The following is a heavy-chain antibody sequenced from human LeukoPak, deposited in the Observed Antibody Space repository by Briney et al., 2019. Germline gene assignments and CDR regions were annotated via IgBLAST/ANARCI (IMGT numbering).Heavy chain of an antibody. D-gene: IGHD2-15*01. CDR3: AKPPAGYCSGGSCYTFYFDL. V-gene: IGHV3-23*01. Sequence: GGSLRLSCAASGFTFSSYAMSWVRQAPGKGLEWVSAISGSGGSTYYADSVKGRFTISRDNSKNTLYLQMNSLRAGDTAVYYCAKPPAGYCSGGSCYTFYFDLWGRGTLVIVSS. J-gene: IGHJ2*01. CDR1: GFTFSSYA. CDR2: ISGSGGST.